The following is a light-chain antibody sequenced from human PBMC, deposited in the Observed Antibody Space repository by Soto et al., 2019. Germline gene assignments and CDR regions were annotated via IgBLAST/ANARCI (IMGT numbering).Light chain of an antibody. Sequence: DIQMTQSPSTLSASVGDRVTITCRASQSISSWLAWYQQKPGKAPKLLIYGASTRATGIPARFSGSGSGTDFTLTISSLQSEDFAVYYCQQYNNWPRTFGQGTKVDIK. CDR2: GAS. V-gene: IGKV1-5*01. J-gene: IGKJ1*01. CDR1: QSISSW. CDR3: QQYNNWPRT.